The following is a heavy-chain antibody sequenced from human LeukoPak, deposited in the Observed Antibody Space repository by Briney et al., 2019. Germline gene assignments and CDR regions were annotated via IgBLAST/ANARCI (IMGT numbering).Heavy chain of an antibody. Sequence: GGSLRLSCAASGFTFDDYGMHWVRQAPGKGLEWVSVVSDDGTNTYYADSVKGRFTVSRDNFKKTLYLQMHSLRAEDTAVYYCARDPSNSGNYYVLDYWGQGTLVTASS. D-gene: IGHD1-26*01. J-gene: IGHJ4*02. V-gene: IGHV3-30*03. CDR2: VSDDGTNT. CDR3: ARDPSNSGNYYVLDY. CDR1: GFTFDDYG.